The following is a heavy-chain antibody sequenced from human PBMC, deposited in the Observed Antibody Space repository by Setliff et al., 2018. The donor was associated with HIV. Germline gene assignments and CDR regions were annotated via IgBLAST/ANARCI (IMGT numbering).Heavy chain of an antibody. CDR1: GPSINIHY. CDR3: AKGAGFYGDYTFDY. D-gene: IGHD4-17*01. J-gene: IGHJ4*02. V-gene: IGHV4-59*11. Sequence: KASETLSLTCTVSGPSINIHYWSWIRQSPGRELEWIGYIYSTGSTNYNPSLQSRVSISMDASKNKFSLKVTSVTSADTAVYYCAKGAGFYGDYTFDYWGQGHLVTVSS. CDR2: IYSTGST.